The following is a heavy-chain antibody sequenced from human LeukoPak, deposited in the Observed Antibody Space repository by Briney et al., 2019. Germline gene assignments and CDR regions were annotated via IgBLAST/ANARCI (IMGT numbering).Heavy chain of an antibody. V-gene: IGHV1-18*01. CDR3: ARDKAVTTELTQYFQH. CDR2: ISAFNGNR. Sequence: ASVKVSCRASGYTFPNYGFSWVRQAPGQGLEWMGWISAFNGNRNYAQKFQGRVTLTTDTSTSTAYMELRSLTSDDTAVYYCARDKAVTTELTQYFQHWGQGTLVTVSS. J-gene: IGHJ1*01. CDR1: GYTFPNYG. D-gene: IGHD4-11*01.